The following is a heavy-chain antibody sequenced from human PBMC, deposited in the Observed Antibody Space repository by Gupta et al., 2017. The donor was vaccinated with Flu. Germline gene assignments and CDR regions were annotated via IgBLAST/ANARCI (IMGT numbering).Heavy chain of an antibody. J-gene: IGHJ3*02. D-gene: IGHD1-26*01. V-gene: IGHV3-21*01. CDR1: GFTFSSFG. CDR2: ISSTGSHI. CDR3: ARRGNYLADAFDI. Sequence: EVRLVESGGGLVRPGGSLRLPCSVSGFTFSSFGMNWVRQAPGKGLEWVSSISSTGSHIFYADAVKGRFTISRDNAKNSLYVQMNSLRAEDTAVYYCARRGNYLADAFDIWGQGTTVTVSS.